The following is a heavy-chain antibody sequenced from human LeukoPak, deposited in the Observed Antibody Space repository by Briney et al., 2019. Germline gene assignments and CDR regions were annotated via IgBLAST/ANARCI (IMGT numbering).Heavy chain of an antibody. V-gene: IGHV1-2*02. CDR3: ARAIGQQLVRDFDY. D-gene: IGHD6-13*01. Sequence: ASVKVSCKASKYTFTGYYIHWVRQAPGQGLEWMGWINPNSGGTNYAQKFQGRVTMTRDTSISTAYMELSRLRSDDTAVYYCARAIGQQLVRDFDYWGQGTLVTVSS. J-gene: IGHJ4*02. CDR1: KYTFTGYY. CDR2: INPNSGGT.